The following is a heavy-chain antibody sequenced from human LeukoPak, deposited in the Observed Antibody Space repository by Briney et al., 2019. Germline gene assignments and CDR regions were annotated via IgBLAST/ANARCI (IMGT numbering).Heavy chain of an antibody. V-gene: IGHV4-59*01. D-gene: IGHD3-3*01. J-gene: IGHJ5*02. Sequence: SETLSLTCTVSGGSISSYYWSRIRQPPGKGLEWIGYIYYSGSTNYNPSLKSRVTISVDTSKNQFSLKLSSVTAADTAVYYCARLRFTNWFDPWGQGTLVTVSS. CDR3: ARLRFTNWFDP. CDR1: GGSISSYY. CDR2: IYYSGST.